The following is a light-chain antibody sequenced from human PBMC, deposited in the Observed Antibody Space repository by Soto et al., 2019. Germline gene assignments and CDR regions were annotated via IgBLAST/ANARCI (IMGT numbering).Light chain of an antibody. J-gene: IGKJ1*01. CDR1: QSVSSSY. CDR3: QLYTNWPRWT. V-gene: IGKV3-20*01. CDR2: GAS. Sequence: EIVLTQSPGTLSLSPGERATLSCRASQSVSSSYLAWYQQKPGQAPRLLIYGASSRATGIPDRFSGSGSGTDFTLTISRLEPEDFAVYYCQLYTNWPRWTFGQGTKVEVK.